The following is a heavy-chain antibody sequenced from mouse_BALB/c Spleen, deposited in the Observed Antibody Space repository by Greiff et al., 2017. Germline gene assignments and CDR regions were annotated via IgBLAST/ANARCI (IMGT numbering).Heavy chain of an antibody. Sequence: QVQLKESGPGLVAPSQSLSITCTVSGFSLTSYGVHWVRQPPGKGLEWLGVIWAGGSTNYNSALMSRLSISKDNSKSQVFLKMNSLQTDDTAMYYCARDALFITTVGGDFYFDYWGQGTTLTVSS. CDR2: IWAGGST. D-gene: IGHD1-1*01. V-gene: IGHV2-9*02. CDR1: GFSLTSYG. J-gene: IGHJ2*01. CDR3: ARDALFITTVGGDFYFDY.